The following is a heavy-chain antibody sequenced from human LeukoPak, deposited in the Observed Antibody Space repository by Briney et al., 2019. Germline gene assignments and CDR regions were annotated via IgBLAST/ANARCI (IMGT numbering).Heavy chain of an antibody. J-gene: IGHJ4*02. CDR3: ARGNYYGSGTYPRFDY. CDR1: GFTFSSYG. CDR2: IYSGGST. D-gene: IGHD3-10*01. Sequence: GGSLRLSCAASGFTFSSYGMSWVRQAPGKGLEWVSLIYSGGSTYYADSVKGRFTISRDNSKNTLYLQMNSLRAVDTAVYYCARGNYYGSGTYPRFDYWGQGTLVTVSS. V-gene: IGHV3-66*01.